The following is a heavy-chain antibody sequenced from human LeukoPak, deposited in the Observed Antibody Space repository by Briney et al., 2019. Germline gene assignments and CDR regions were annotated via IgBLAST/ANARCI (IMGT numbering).Heavy chain of an antibody. CDR2: INWNGGST. V-gene: IGHV3-20*04. D-gene: IGHD6-6*01. CDR3: ARAYSSSSFFDY. Sequence: PGGSLRLSCAASGFTFDDYGMSWVRQAPGKGLEWVPGINWNGGSTGYADSVKGRFTISRDNAKNSLYLQMNSLRAEDTALYYCARAYSSSSFFDYWGQGTLVTVSS. CDR1: GFTFDDYG. J-gene: IGHJ4*02.